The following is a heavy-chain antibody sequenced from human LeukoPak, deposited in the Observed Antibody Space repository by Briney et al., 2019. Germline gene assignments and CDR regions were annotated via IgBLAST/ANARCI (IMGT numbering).Heavy chain of an antibody. Sequence: GGSLRLSCAASGFTFSSYSMNWVRQAPGKGLEWVSYISTSSTTIYYADSVKGRFTISRDNAKNSLYLQMNSLRAEDTAVYYCARSITGVNWFDPWGQGTLVTVSS. D-gene: IGHD1-20*01. V-gene: IGHV3-48*01. CDR3: ARSITGVNWFDP. J-gene: IGHJ5*02. CDR1: GFTFSSYS. CDR2: ISTSSTTI.